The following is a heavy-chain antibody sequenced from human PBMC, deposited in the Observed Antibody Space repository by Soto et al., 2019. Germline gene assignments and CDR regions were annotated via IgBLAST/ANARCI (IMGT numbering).Heavy chain of an antibody. J-gene: IGHJ1*01. CDR3: ARDLDGLHDDTSGPFPRPG. D-gene: IGHD3-22*01. Sequence: SETLSLTCTVSGGSISSDDYYWSWIRQAPGRGLEWIGYIHSSGSIYYHPSLKSRATMSIDTAGNQFSLKVSSVTVADTAVYYCARDLDGLHDDTSGPFPRPGWGQGTLVTSPQ. CDR1: GGSISSDDYY. V-gene: IGHV4-30-4*01. CDR2: IHSSGSI.